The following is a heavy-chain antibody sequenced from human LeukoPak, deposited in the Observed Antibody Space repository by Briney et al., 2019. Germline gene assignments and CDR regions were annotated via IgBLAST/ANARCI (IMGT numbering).Heavy chain of an antibody. J-gene: IGHJ3*02. CDR3: ARGGSYLSAFDI. D-gene: IGHD1-26*01. CDR2: IYSNGDT. V-gene: IGHV4-61*02. Sequence: TPSETLSLTCTVSGGSISSGPYYWNWIRQSAGKGLEWIGRIYSNGDTDYHPSLKSRVTISLDTPKNQVSLSLSSVTAADTAVYYCARGGSYLSAFDIWGQGTMVTVSS. CDR1: GGSISSGPYY.